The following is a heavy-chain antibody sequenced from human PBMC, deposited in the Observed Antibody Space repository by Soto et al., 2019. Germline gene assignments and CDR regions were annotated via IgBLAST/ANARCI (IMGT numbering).Heavy chain of an antibody. V-gene: IGHV4-59*01. CDR1: GGSISSYY. D-gene: IGHD2-2*01. CDR3: ARDRGVVPAAMASISYYGMDV. J-gene: IGHJ6*02. Sequence: QVQLQESGPGLVKPSETLSLTCTVSGGSISSYYWSWIRQPPGKGLEWIGYIYYSGSTNYNPSRKSRVTISVDTSKNQFSLKLSSVTAADTAVYYCARDRGVVPAAMASISYYGMDVWGQGTTVTVSS. CDR2: IYYSGST.